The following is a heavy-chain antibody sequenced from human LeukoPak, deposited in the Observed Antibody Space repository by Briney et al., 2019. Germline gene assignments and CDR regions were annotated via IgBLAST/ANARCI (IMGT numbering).Heavy chain of an antibody. J-gene: IGHJ6*02. CDR2: ITSSSSYT. V-gene: IGHV3-11*06. Sequence: VGSLRPSCAASGFTFSDYYISCVRQAPGKGLEWVSYITSSSSYTNYADSVMGRFTISRDNAKNSLYLQMNSLRAEDTAVYYCARDGGIDVWGQGTTVTVSS. CDR1: GFTFSDYY. CDR3: ARDGGIDV.